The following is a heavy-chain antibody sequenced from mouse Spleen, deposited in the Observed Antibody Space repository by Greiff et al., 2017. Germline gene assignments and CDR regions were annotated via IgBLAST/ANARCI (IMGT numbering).Heavy chain of an antibody. Sequence: EVQLVESGGGLVKPGGSLKLSCAASGFTFSSYAMSWVRQTPEKRLEWVASISSGGSTYYPDSVKGRFTISRDNARNTLYLEMSSLRSEDTAMYYCARNYDYDEGAWFAYWGQGTLVTVSA. CDR3: ARNYDYDEGAWFAY. V-gene: IGHV5-6-5*01. CDR2: ISSGGST. D-gene: IGHD2-4*01. CDR1: GFTFSSYA. J-gene: IGHJ3*01.